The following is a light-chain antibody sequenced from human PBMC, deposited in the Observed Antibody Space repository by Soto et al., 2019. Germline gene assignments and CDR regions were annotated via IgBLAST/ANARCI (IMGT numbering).Light chain of an antibody. J-gene: IGKJ1*01. V-gene: IGKV4-1*01. CDR2: WAF. CDR3: QQYYSTLSWT. CDR1: QSVLYSSNNKNY. Sequence: DIVMTQSPDSLAVSLCERATINCKSSQSVLYSSNNKNYLAWYQQKPGQPPKLLIYWAFTRESGVPDPFSGSGSGTDFTLTISSLQAEDVAVYYCQQYYSTLSWTFGQGTKVDIK.